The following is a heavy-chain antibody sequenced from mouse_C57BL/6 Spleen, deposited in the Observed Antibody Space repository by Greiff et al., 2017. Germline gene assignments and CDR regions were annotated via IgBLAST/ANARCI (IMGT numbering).Heavy chain of an antibody. CDR2: IYPRSGNT. V-gene: IGHV1-81*01. J-gene: IGHJ4*01. CDR1: GYTFTSYG. CDR3: ARETYYGNYDAMDY. Sequence: QVQLQQSGAELARPGASVKLSCKASGYTFTSYGISWVKQRTGQGLEWIGEIYPRSGNTYYNEKFKGKATLTADKSSSTAYMELRSLTSEDSAVYFCARETYYGNYDAMDYWGQGTSVTVSS. D-gene: IGHD2-10*01.